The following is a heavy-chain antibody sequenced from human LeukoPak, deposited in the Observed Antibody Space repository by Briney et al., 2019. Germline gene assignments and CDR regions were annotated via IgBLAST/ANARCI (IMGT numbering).Heavy chain of an antibody. CDR2: ISWNSGSI. J-gene: IGHJ3*02. Sequence: GGSLRLSCAASGFTFDDYAMHWVRQAPGKGLEWVSGISWNSGSIGYADSVKGRFTISRDNAKNSLYLQMNSLRAEDTALYYCAKDRGWSPEAFDIWGQGTMVTVSS. CDR3: AKDRGWSPEAFDI. V-gene: IGHV3-9*01. CDR1: GFTFDDYA. D-gene: IGHD1-14*01.